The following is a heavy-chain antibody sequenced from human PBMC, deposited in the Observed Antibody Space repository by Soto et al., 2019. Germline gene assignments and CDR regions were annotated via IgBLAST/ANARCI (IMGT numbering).Heavy chain of an antibody. D-gene: IGHD6-13*01. CDR2: ISGYNGNT. CDR3: ARVIASAADFDY. J-gene: IGHJ4*02. CDR1: GYTFTSYG. V-gene: IGHV1-18*01. Sequence: QVQLMQSGAEVKKPGASVKVSCKASGYTFTSYGIAWVRQAPGQGLEWMGWISGYNGNTNYAQKLQGRVAITTHTSTSTAYMEMRSLRPADTAVYYCARVIASAADFDYWGQGTLVTVSS.